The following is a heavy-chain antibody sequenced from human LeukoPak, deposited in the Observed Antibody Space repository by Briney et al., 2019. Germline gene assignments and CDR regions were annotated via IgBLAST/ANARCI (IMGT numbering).Heavy chain of an antibody. CDR2: INHSGST. CDR3: ARQRPIYYYYGMDV. J-gene: IGHJ6*02. Sequence: SETLSLTCAVYGGSFSGYYWSWIRQPSGKGLEWIGEINHSGSTNYNPPLKSRVTISVDTSKNQFSLKLSSVTAADTAVYYCARQRPIYYYYGMDVWGQGTTVTVSS. CDR1: GGSFSGYY. V-gene: IGHV4-34*01.